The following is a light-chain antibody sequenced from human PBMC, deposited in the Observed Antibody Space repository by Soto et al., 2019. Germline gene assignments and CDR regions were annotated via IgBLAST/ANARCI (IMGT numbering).Light chain of an antibody. CDR1: NSDVGTYNY. CDR2: EVS. CDR3: SSHAGSNNLV. V-gene: IGLV2-8*01. J-gene: IGLJ3*02. Sequence: QSALAQPPSASGSPGQSVTITCTGTNSDVGTYNYVSWYQHPPGKAPKFLIYEVSRRPSGVPDRFSGSKSGNTASLTVSGLQAEDEADYYCSSHAGSNNLVFGGGTKLTVL.